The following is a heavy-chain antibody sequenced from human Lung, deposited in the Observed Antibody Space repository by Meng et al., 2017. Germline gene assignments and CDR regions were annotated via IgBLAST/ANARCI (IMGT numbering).Heavy chain of an antibody. J-gene: IGHJ4*02. CDR1: GFTFSDYY. D-gene: IGHD1-20*01. Sequence: QGQLGEAGGGGVKPGGALRRSGAASGFTFSDYYMSWIRQAPGKGLEWVSYISSSGSTIYYADSVKGRFTISRDNAKNSLYLQMNSLRAEDTAVYYCARDISGPVGYFDYWGQGTLVTVSS. V-gene: IGHV3-11*01. CDR2: ISSSGSTI. CDR3: ARDISGPVGYFDY.